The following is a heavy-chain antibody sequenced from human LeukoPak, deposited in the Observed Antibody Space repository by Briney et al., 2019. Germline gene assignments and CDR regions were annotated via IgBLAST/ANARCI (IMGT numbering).Heavy chain of an antibody. V-gene: IGHV3-7*01. CDR2: IKQDGSEK. Sequence: GGTLRLSCGASGFTFSSYWMSWVRQAPGKGLEWVANIKQDGSEKYYVDSVKGRFTISRDNAKNSLYLQMNSLRAEDTAIYYCARVYGSSYYFDYWGQGTLVTVSS. CDR1: GFTFSSYW. D-gene: IGHD2-15*01. J-gene: IGHJ4*02. CDR3: ARVYGSSYYFDY.